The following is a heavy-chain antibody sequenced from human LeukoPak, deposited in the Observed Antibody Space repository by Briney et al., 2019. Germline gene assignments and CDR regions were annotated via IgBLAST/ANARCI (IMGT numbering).Heavy chain of an antibody. CDR3: ARLHAERITMIVVFDY. CDR1: GYSISSGYY. Sequence: SETLSLTCTVSGYSISSGYYWGWIRQPPGKGLEWIGSIYHSGSTYYNPSLKSRVTISVDTSKNQFSLKLSSVTAADTAVYYCARLHAERITMIVVFDYWGQGTLVTVSS. D-gene: IGHD3-22*01. CDR2: IYHSGST. J-gene: IGHJ4*02. V-gene: IGHV4-38-2*02.